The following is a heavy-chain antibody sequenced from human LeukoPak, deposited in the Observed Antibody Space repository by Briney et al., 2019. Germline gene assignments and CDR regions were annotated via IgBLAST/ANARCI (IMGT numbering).Heavy chain of an antibody. CDR2: IDYSGST. J-gene: IGHJ3*02. CDR3: ARDLGGNPGGDAFDI. D-gene: IGHD4-23*01. Sequence: KASETLSLTCTVSGGSISSYYWSWIRQPPGKGLEWIGYIDYSGSTNYNPSLESRVTISVDTSKNQFSLKLSSVTAADTAVYYCARDLGGNPGGDAFDIWGQGTMVTVSS. V-gene: IGHV4-59*01. CDR1: GGSISSYY.